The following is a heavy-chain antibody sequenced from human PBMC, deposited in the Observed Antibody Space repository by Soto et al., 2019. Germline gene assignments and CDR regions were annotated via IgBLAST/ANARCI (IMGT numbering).Heavy chain of an antibody. CDR3: ARAGRSSGWHYYYGMDV. D-gene: IGHD6-19*01. V-gene: IGHV4-59*01. Sequence: QVQLQESGPGLVKPSETLSLTCTVSGGSISSYYWSWIRQPPGKGLEWIGYIYYSGSTNYNPSLKSRVTISVDTSKNQFSLKLSSVTAADTAVYYCARAGRSSGWHYYYGMDVWGQGTTVTVSS. J-gene: IGHJ6*02. CDR2: IYYSGST. CDR1: GGSISSYY.